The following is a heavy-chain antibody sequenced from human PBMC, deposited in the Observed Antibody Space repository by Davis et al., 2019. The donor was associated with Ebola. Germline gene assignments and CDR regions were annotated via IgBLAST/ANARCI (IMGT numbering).Heavy chain of an antibody. J-gene: IGHJ4*02. CDR3: SQKSYSGNYYVDF. D-gene: IGHD1-26*01. V-gene: IGHV4-31*08. Sequence: SETLSLTCTVSGGSISSGGYYWSWIRQHPGKGLEWIGYIYYSGSTYYNPSLKSRVSISIDTSKNQFSLKLNSVTAADTAVYYCSQKSYSGNYYVDFWGLGTLVTVSS. CDR1: GGSISSGGYY. CDR2: IYYSGST.